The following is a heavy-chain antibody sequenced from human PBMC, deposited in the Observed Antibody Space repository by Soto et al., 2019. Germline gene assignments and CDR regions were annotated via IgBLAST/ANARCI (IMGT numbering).Heavy chain of an antibody. Sequence: QVQLVQSGAEVKKPGSSVKVSCKTSGGTFSSYAISWVRQAPGQGLEWMGGIIPIFGTGNYAQKCQGRVTITADESTSTAYMERSSLRSEETAVYYWARRDYYDGNGYYYAAFDYWGKGNLVTVSS. CDR3: ARRDYYDGNGYYYAAFDY. CDR2: IIPIFGTG. J-gene: IGHJ4*02. CDR1: GGTFSSYA. V-gene: IGHV1-69*01. D-gene: IGHD3-22*01.